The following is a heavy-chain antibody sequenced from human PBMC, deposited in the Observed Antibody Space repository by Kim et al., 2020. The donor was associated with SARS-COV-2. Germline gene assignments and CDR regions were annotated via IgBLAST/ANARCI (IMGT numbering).Heavy chain of an antibody. V-gene: IGHV3-23*01. CDR3: AKDLPTYYYGSGSYYSDAFDI. D-gene: IGHD3-10*01. CDR2: ISGSGGST. J-gene: IGHJ3*02. Sequence: GGSLRLSCAASGFTFSSYAMSWVRQAPGKGLEWVSAISGSGGSTYYADSVKGRFTISRDNSKNTLYLQMNSLRAEDTAVYYCAKDLPTYYYGSGSYYSDAFDIWGQGTMVTVSS. CDR1: GFTFSSYA.